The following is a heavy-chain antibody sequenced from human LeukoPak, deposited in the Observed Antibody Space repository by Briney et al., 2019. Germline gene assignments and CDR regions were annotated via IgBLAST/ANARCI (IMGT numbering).Heavy chain of an antibody. CDR2: IIPIFGTA. CDR1: RGTFSSYA. Sequence: SVKISCKASRGTFSSYAISWVRQAPGQGLEWMGRIIPIFGTANYAQKFQGRVTITTDESTSTAYMELSSLRSEDTAVYYCATDIWFRNFWGQGTLVTVSS. V-gene: IGHV1-69*05. J-gene: IGHJ4*02. D-gene: IGHD3-10*01. CDR3: ATDIWFRNF.